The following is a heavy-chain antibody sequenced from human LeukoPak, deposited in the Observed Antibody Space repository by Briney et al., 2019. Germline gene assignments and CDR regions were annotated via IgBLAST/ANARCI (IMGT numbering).Heavy chain of an antibody. CDR3: AKEDTAMVPFDY. Sequence: GGSLRLSCAASGFTFSSYGMHWVRQAPGKGLEWVAFIRYDGSNKYYADSVKGRFTISRDNSKNTLYLQMNSLRAEDTAVYYCAKEDTAMVPFDYWGQGTLVTVSS. CDR1: GFTFSSYG. D-gene: IGHD5-18*01. CDR2: IRYDGSNK. V-gene: IGHV3-30*02. J-gene: IGHJ4*02.